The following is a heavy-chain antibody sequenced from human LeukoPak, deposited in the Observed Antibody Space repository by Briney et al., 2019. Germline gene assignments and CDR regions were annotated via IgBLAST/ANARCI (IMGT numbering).Heavy chain of an antibody. J-gene: IGHJ6*03. V-gene: IGHV4-4*07. Sequence: PSETLSLTCTVSGGSISSYYWSWIRQPAGKGLEWLGRIYTSGSTNYNPSLKSRVTMSVDTSKNQFSLKLSSVTAADTAVYYCARDRKYYDFWSGYYTGLYYYMDVWGKGTTVTVSS. CDR2: IYTSGST. CDR1: GGSISSYY. CDR3: ARDRKYYDFWSGYYTGLYYYMDV. D-gene: IGHD3-3*01.